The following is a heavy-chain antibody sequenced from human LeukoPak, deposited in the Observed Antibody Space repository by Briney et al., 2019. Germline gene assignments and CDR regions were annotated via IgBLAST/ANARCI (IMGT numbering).Heavy chain of an antibody. V-gene: IGHV1-69*01. Sequence: ASVKVSCKASGGTFSSYAISWVRQAPGQGLEWMGGTIPIFGTANYAQKFQGRVTITADESTSTAYMELSSLRSEDTAVYYCARDRGYSYGCSGIGSDYWGQGTLVTVSP. D-gene: IGHD5-18*01. CDR2: TIPIFGTA. J-gene: IGHJ4*02. CDR1: GGTFSSYA. CDR3: ARDRGYSYGCSGIGSDY.